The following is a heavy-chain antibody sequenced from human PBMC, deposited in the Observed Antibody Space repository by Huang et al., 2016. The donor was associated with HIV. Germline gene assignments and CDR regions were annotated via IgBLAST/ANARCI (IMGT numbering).Heavy chain of an antibody. Sequence: QVQLVQSGAEAKKPGASVRVSCKTAGYTFSDYYVHWVRQAPGQGLQWMGWINPKTAGTNYAQRFQGRLTVTSDRSSTTAYMDLTWLTSDDTAVYYCARGGLRWPAPFDFWGQGTLVTVSS. CDR1: GYTFSDYY. CDR2: INPKTAGT. D-gene: IGHD4-17*01. CDR3: ARGGLRWPAPFDF. J-gene: IGHJ4*02. V-gene: IGHV1-2*02.